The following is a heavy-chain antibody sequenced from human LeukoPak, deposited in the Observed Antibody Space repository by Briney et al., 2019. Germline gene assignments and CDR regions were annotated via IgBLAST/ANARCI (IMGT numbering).Heavy chain of an antibody. CDR1: GGSISSSNW. CDR2: IYHSGST. V-gene: IGHV4-4*02. CDR3: ARVLALGGGNAGYFDN. D-gene: IGHD4-23*01. J-gene: IGHJ4*02. Sequence: SETLSLTCAVSGGSISSSNWWSWVRQPPGKGLEWIGEIYHSGSTNYNPSLKSRVTISIDTSKNQFSLRLSSVTAADTAVYYGARVLALGGGNAGYFDNWGQGTLVTVSS.